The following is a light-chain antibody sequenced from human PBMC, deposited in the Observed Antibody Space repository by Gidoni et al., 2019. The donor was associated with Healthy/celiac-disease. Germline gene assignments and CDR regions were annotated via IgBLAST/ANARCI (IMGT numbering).Light chain of an antibody. Sequence: EIVMTQSPATLSVSPGERATFTCRASQSVSSNLAWYQQKPGQAPRLLIYGASTRATGIPSRFSGSGSGTEFTLTISSLQSEDFAVYYCQQYNSWPPTFGQGTKLEIK. J-gene: IGKJ2*01. CDR1: QSVSSN. V-gene: IGKV3-15*01. CDR3: QQYNSWPPT. CDR2: GAS.